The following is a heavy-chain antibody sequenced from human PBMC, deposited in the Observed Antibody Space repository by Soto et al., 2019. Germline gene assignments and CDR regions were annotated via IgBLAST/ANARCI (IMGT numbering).Heavy chain of an antibody. CDR1: RGSISSGTNY. Sequence: SETLSLTCTVSRGSISSGTNYWAWIRQPPGKGLEWIANIYYSGSTFYNPALKGRVTISVDTSTNQFSLRLTSVTAADTAVYYCTRRYNWNDYYFDPWGQGTLVTVSS. V-gene: IGHV4-39*01. J-gene: IGHJ5*02. D-gene: IGHD1-20*01. CDR2: IYYSGST. CDR3: TRRYNWNDYYFDP.